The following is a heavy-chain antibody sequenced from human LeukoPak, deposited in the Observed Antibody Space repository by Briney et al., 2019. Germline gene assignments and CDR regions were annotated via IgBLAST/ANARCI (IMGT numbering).Heavy chain of an antibody. CDR1: GGSISSSSYY. J-gene: IGHJ4*02. Sequence: PSETLSLTCTVSGGSISSSSYYWGWIRQPPGKGLEWIGCIYYSGSTYYNPSLKSRVTISVDTSKNQFSLKLSSVTAADTAVYYCATRGPIWGVVSYFDYWGQGTLVTVSS. V-gene: IGHV4-39*07. D-gene: IGHD3-10*01. CDR3: ATRGPIWGVVSYFDY. CDR2: IYYSGST.